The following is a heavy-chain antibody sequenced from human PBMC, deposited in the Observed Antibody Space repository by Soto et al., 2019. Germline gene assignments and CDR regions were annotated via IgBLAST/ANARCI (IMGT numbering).Heavy chain of an antibody. J-gene: IGHJ4*02. V-gene: IGHV4-30-2*01. Sequence: QLQLQESGSGLVKPSQTLSLTCAVSGGSISSGGYSWSWIWQPPGKGLEWIGYIYHSGSTYYNPSLKSRVTISVDRSKNQFSLKLSSVTAADTAVYYCARAGGLGAVAADYWGQGTLVTVSS. CDR2: IYHSGST. D-gene: IGHD6-19*01. CDR1: GGSISSGGYS. CDR3: ARAGGLGAVAADY.